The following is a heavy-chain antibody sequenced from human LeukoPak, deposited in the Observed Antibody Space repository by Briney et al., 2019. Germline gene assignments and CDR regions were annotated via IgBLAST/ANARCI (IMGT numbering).Heavy chain of an antibody. CDR1: GGSISSSSYY. D-gene: IGHD3-3*01. CDR2: IYYSGST. V-gene: IGHV4-39*01. Sequence: SETLSLTCTVSGGSISSSSYYWGWIRQPPGKGLEWIGSIYYSGSTYYNPSLKSRVTISVDTSKNQFSLKLSSVTAADTAVYYCARHEVEWLFYFDYWGQGTLVTVSS. J-gene: IGHJ4*02. CDR3: ARHEVEWLFYFDY.